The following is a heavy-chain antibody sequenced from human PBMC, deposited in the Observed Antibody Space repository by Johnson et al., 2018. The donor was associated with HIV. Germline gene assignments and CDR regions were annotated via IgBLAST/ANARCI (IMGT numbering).Heavy chain of an antibody. D-gene: IGHD5-12*01. Sequence: VQLVESGGGLVQPGGSLRLSCVASGFTFSSNALNWFRQAPGKGLEWVSVIYSGGSTYYTDSVKGRFTISRDNSKNTLYLQMNSLRAEDTAVYYCAGLPDAFDIWGQGTMVTVSS. CDR2: IYSGGST. J-gene: IGHJ3*02. V-gene: IGHV3-66*01. CDR1: GFTFSSNA. CDR3: AGLPDAFDI.